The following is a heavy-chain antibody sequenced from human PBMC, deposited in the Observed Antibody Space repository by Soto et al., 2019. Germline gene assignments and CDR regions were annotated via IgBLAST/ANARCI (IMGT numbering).Heavy chain of an antibody. D-gene: IGHD3-3*01. CDR2: IYARGST. CDR3: AGIGEEIYYGMDV. J-gene: IGHJ6*02. V-gene: IGHV4-4*07. Sequence: QVQLQESGPGLVKPSETLSLTCTGSGGSMRSYYWNGIRQPAGEGLEWIGRIYARGSTKYNPSLESRVTLFVDVSQNQSSLRLTSVTAADTAVYYCAGIGEEIYYGMDVWGQGTTVTVSS. CDR1: GGSMRSYY.